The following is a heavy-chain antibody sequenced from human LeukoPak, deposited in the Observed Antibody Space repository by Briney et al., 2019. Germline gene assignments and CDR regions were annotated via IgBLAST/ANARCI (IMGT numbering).Heavy chain of an antibody. Sequence: GGSLRLSCAASGFTFCSYSMHWVRHAPCKGLEWLVVISYDGSNKYYADSVKGRFTISRDNSKNTLYLQMNSLRAEDTAVYYCATSPDYGDSTYYFDYWGQGTLVTVSS. CDR2: ISYDGSNK. CDR3: ATSPDYGDSTYYFDY. V-gene: IGHV3-30*04. D-gene: IGHD4-17*01. CDR1: GFTFCSYS. J-gene: IGHJ4*02.